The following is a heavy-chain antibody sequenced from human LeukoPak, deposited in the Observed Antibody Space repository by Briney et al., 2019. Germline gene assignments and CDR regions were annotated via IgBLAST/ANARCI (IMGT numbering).Heavy chain of an antibody. CDR3: ARDHSSSSYYFDY. Sequence: GASVKVSRKASEYTFNKYGINWVRQAPGQGLEWMGWISAYNGNTNYAQKLQGRVTMTTDTSTSTAYMELRSLRSDDTAVYYCARDHSSSSYYFDYWGQGALVTVSS. J-gene: IGHJ4*02. D-gene: IGHD6-13*01. V-gene: IGHV1-18*01. CDR1: EYTFNKYG. CDR2: ISAYNGNT.